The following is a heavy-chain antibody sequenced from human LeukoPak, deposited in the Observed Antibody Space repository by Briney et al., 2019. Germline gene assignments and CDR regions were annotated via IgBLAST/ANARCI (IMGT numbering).Heavy chain of an antibody. V-gene: IGHV1-69*13. J-gene: IGHJ6*03. CDR3: ARVVVVPAAISYYYYMDV. CDR2: IIPIFGTA. Sequence: ASVKVSCKASGGTFSSYAISWVRQAPGQGLEWMGGIIPIFGTANYAQKFQGRVTITADESTSTAYMELSSLRSEDTAVYYCARVVVVPAAISYYYYMDVWGKGTTVTISS. D-gene: IGHD2-2*01. CDR1: GGTFSSYA.